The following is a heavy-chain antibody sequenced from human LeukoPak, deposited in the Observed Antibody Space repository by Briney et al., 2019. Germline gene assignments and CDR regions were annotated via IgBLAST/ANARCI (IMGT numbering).Heavy chain of an antibody. CDR1: GGSISSYY. D-gene: IGHD6-13*01. CDR3: ARLNSWRGGL. Sequence: SETLSLTCTVSGGSISSYYWSWIRQPPGKGLEWIGYIYYSGSTYYNPSLKSRVTISVDTSKNQFSLKLSSVTAADTAVYYCARLNSWRGGLWGQGTLVTVSS. CDR2: IYYSGST. J-gene: IGHJ4*02. V-gene: IGHV4-59*08.